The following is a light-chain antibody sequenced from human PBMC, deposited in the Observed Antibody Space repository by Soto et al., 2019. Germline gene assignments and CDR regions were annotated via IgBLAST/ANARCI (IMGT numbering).Light chain of an antibody. CDR2: GAS. CDR3: QQYDDSAT. J-gene: IGKJ2*01. CDR1: QNIRSN. V-gene: IGKV3-15*01. Sequence: EVVMTQSPASLSASPGERVTLSCRASQNIRSNLAWYQQKPGQAPRLLIYGASTRATGIPARFSGSGSGTDFTLTISRLEPEDFAVYYCQQYDDSATFGQGTKVDIK.